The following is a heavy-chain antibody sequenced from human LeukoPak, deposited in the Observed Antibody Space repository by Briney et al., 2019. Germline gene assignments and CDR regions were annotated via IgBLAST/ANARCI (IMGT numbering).Heavy chain of an antibody. J-gene: IGHJ5*02. CDR2: IYHSGST. CDR3: ARSPVTAMVPNWFDP. CDR1: GGSISSSNW. D-gene: IGHD5-18*01. Sequence: SETLSLTCAVSGGSISSSNWWSWVRPPPGKGLEWIGEIYHSGSTNYNPSLKSRVTISVDTSKNQFSLKLSSVTAADTAVYYCARSPVTAMVPNWFDPWGQGTLVTVSS. V-gene: IGHV4-4*02.